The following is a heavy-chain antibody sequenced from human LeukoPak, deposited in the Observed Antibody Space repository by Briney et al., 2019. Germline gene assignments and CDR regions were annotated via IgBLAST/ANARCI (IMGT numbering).Heavy chain of an antibody. CDR2: INPSGGST. D-gene: IGHD2-2*01. J-gene: IGHJ4*02. Sequence: ASVTVSCKASGYTFTSYYMHWVRQAPGQGLEWMGIINPSGGSTSYAQKFQGRVTMTRDTSTSTVYMELSSLRSEDTAVYYCAGYCSSTSCYEGGDYWGQGTLVTVSS. V-gene: IGHV1-46*01. CDR1: GYTFTSYY. CDR3: AGYCSSTSCYEGGDY.